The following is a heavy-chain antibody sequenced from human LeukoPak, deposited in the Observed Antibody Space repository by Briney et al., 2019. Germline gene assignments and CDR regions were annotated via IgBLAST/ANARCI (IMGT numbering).Heavy chain of an antibody. CDR3: ARQCTYYDILTAHMGDAFDI. CDR2: IYYSGST. Sequence: SETLSLTCTVSGGSISSYYWSRIRQPPGKGLEWIGYIYYSGSTNYNPSLKSRVTISVDTSKNQFSLKLSSVTAADTAVYYCARQCTYYDILTAHMGDAFDIWGQGTMVTVSS. V-gene: IGHV4-59*08. D-gene: IGHD3-9*01. J-gene: IGHJ3*02. CDR1: GGSISSYY.